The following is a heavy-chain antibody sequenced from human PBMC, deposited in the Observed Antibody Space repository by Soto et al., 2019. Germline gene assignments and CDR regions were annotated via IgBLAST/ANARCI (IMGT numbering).Heavy chain of an antibody. CDR3: ARRQEYSSSHAMDV. Sequence: GESLKISCKGSGYSFTSYWISWVRQMPGKGLEWMGRIDPSDSYTNYSPSFQGHVTFSADKSISTAYLQWSSLKASDTAMYYCARRQEYSSSHAMDVWGQGTTVTVSS. D-gene: IGHD6-6*01. CDR1: GYSFTSYW. CDR2: IDPSDSYT. V-gene: IGHV5-10-1*01. J-gene: IGHJ6*02.